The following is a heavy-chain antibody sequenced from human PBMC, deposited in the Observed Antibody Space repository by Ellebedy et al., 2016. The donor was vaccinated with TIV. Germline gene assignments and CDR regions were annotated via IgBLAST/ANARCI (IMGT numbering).Heavy chain of an antibody. D-gene: IGHD1-26*01. Sequence: GGSLRLSCAASGFTFSSYAMHWVRQAPGKGLEWVAAISYDGSNKYYADSVKGRFTISRDNSKNTLYLQMNSLRAEDTAVYYCARSPVGATNYQMTYWGQGTLVTVSS. CDR2: ISYDGSNK. J-gene: IGHJ4*02. CDR1: GFTFSSYA. CDR3: ARSPVGATNYQMTY. V-gene: IGHV3-30-3*01.